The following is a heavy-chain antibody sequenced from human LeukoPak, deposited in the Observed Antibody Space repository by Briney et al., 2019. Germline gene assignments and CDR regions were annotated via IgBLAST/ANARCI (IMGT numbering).Heavy chain of an antibody. CDR1: GSTFSSYS. J-gene: IGHJ4*02. D-gene: IGHD4-17*01. CDR2: ISSSSSYI. CDR3: AREDYGDFPFDY. V-gene: IGHV3-21*01. Sequence: GGSLRLSCAASGSTFSSYSMNWVRQAPGRGLEWVSSISSSSSYIYYADSVKGRFTISRDNAKNSLYLQMNSLRAEDTAVYYCAREDYGDFPFDYWGQGTLVTVSS.